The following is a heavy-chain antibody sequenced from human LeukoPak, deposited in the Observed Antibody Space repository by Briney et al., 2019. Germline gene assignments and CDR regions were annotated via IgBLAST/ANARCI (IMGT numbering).Heavy chain of an antibody. CDR3: ARVAIFGVVPDY. CDR2: ISAYNGNT. CDR1: GYIFTDYA. D-gene: IGHD3-3*01. Sequence: ASVKVSCKASGYIFTDYAIHWLRQAPGQRPEWMGWISAYNGNTNYAQKLQGRVTMTTDTSTSTAYMELRSLRSDDTAVYYCARVAIFGVVPDYWGQGTLVTVSS. J-gene: IGHJ4*02. V-gene: IGHV1-18*01.